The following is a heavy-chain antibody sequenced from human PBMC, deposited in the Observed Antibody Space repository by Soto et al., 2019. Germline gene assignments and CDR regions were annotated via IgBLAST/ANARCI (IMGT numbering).Heavy chain of an antibody. CDR1: GYSFTSYW. D-gene: IGHD6-19*01. CDR2: IYPGDSDT. CDR3: ARRRAVAGDDAFDI. V-gene: IGHV5-51*01. Sequence: PGEALKISCKGSGYSFTSYWIGWVRQMPGKGLEWMGIIYPGDSDTIYSPSFQGQVTISADKSISTAYLQWSSLKASDTAMYYCARRRAVAGDDAFDIWGQGTMVTVSS. J-gene: IGHJ3*02.